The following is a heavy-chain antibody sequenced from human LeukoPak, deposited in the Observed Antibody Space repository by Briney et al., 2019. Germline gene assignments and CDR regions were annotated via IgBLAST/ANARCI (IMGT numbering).Heavy chain of an antibody. J-gene: IGHJ3*01. CDR3: ARDKVGVGATTV. CDR1: GGSISSGGYY. D-gene: IGHD1-26*01. CDR2: FYYSGST. V-gene: IGHV4-31*03. Sequence: SQTLSLTCTVSGGSISSGGYYWSWIRQHPGKGLEWIGYFYYSGSTYYNPSLKSRVTISVDTSKNQFSLKLSSVTAADTAVYYCARDKVGVGATTVWGQGTMVTVSS.